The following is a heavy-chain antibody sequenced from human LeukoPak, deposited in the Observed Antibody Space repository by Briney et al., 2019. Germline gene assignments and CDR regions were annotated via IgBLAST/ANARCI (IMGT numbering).Heavy chain of an antibody. CDR1: GGSFSGYY. CDR2: IYYSGST. CDR3: ARRRAAAGGRLDY. D-gene: IGHD6-13*01. V-gene: IGHV4-34*01. Sequence: AETLSLTCAVYGGSFSGYYWSWIRQPPGKGLEWIGSIYYSGSTYYNPSLKSRVTISVDTSKNQFSLKLSSVTAADTAVYYCARRRAAAGGRLDYWGQGTLVTVSS. J-gene: IGHJ4*02.